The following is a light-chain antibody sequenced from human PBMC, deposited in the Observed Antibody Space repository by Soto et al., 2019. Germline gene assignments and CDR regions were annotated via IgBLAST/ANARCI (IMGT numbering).Light chain of an antibody. CDR2: MVS. V-gene: IGLV2-14*01. J-gene: IGLJ1*01. CDR3: TSPTPGSLYV. Sequence: QSALTQPASVSGSPGQSITISCTGTSSDVGNYNYVSWYQQYPGRVPKLLIYMVSNRPSGVSNRFSGSKSGNTASLTISGLQAEDEADYICTSPTPGSLYVFGTGTKLTVL. CDR1: SSDVGNYNY.